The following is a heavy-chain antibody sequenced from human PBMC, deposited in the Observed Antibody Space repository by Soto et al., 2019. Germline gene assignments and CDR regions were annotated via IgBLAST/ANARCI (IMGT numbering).Heavy chain of an antibody. Sequence: QVQLVQSGAEEKKPGASVKVSCKASGYTFTNYVMHWVRHAPGQRLEWMGWINAGNGNTKYSQKFQGRVTITRDTSASTAYMELISLRSEDTAVYYCARSIVVVTALDYWGQGTLVTVSS. CDR3: ARSIVVVTALDY. V-gene: IGHV1-3*05. CDR1: GYTFTNYV. J-gene: IGHJ4*02. D-gene: IGHD2-21*02. CDR2: INAGNGNT.